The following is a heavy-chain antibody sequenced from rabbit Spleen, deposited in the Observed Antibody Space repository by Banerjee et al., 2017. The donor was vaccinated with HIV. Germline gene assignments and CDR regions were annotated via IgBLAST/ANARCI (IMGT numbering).Heavy chain of an antibody. CDR1: GVSFSDKDV. J-gene: IGHJ6*01. CDR3: ARDTSSSFSSYGMDL. D-gene: IGHD1-1*01. Sequence: EQLEESGGGLVKPEGSLTLTCKASGVSFSDKDVMCWVRQAPGKGLKWIACINTWSGRPVYASWAKGRFTMSKTSSTTVTLQMTSLTAADTATYFCARDTSSSFSSYGMDLWGQGTLVTVS. V-gene: IGHV1S45*01. CDR2: INTWSGRP.